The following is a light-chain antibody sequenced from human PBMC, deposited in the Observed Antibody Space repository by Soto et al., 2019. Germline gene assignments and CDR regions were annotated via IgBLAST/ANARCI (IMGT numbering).Light chain of an antibody. CDR3: QQRASWPLT. CDR1: QYIGGY. J-gene: IGKJ4*01. V-gene: IGKV3-11*01. Sequence: EIVLTQSPATLSLSPGERATLSCRASQYIGGYLAWYQLRPGQGPRLLIFDAASRATGIPDGVSGSGSGTDFTLTISRLEPEDFAVYYCQQRASWPLTFGGGTKVEIK. CDR2: DAA.